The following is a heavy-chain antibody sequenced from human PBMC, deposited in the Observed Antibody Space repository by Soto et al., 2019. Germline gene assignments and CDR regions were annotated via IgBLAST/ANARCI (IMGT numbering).Heavy chain of an antibody. D-gene: IGHD2-15*01. CDR2: IGGSGRKT. CDR1: GFTFTKSG. J-gene: IGHJ4*02. CDR3: AKDGLSDSPSAIDY. V-gene: IGHV3-23*01. Sequence: GGSLRRSCAASGFTFTKSGMSWVRQAPGKGLEWVAGIGGSGRKTYYADSVKGRFSISRDNSNNSLFLQMNSLSADDTAIYYCAKDGLSDSPSAIDYWGLGTLVTVSS.